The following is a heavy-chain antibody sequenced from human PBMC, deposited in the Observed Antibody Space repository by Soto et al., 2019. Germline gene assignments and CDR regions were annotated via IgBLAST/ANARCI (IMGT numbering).Heavy chain of an antibody. J-gene: IGHJ3*02. D-gene: IGHD3-22*01. CDR3: ARVAPYYDSSGYYESWNAFDI. CDR1: GGSISSYY. V-gene: IGHV4-59*01. CDR2: IYYSGST. Sequence: SETLSLTCTVSGGSISSYYWSWIRQPPGKGLEWFGYIYYSGSTNYNPSLKSRVTISVDTSKNQFSLKLSSVTAADTAVYYCARVAPYYDSSGYYESWNAFDIWGQGTMVTVSS.